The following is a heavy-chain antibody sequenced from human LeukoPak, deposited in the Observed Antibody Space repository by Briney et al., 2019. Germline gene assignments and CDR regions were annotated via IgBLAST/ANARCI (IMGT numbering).Heavy chain of an antibody. CDR2: ISWNSGSI. J-gene: IGHJ4*02. D-gene: IGHD3-22*01. CDR1: GFTFDDYA. CDR3: AKGLTYYYYSSGYFFDY. V-gene: IGHV3-9*01. Sequence: PGRSLRLSCAASGFTFDDYAMHWVRQAPGKGLEWVSGISWNSGSIGYAESVKGRFTISRDNAKNSLYLQMNSLRAEDTALYYCAKGLTYYYYSSGYFFDYWGQGTLVTVCS.